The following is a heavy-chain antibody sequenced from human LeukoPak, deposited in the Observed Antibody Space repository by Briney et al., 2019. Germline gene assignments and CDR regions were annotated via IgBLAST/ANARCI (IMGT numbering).Heavy chain of an antibody. D-gene: IGHD2-8*01. CDR3: ARSRRNMVYATTGYYYYYGMDV. J-gene: IGHJ6*02. CDR1: GGSFSGYY. CDR2: INHSGST. V-gene: IGHV4-34*01. Sequence: SETLSLTCAVYGGSFSGYYWSWIRQPPGKGLEWIGEINHSGSTNYNPSLKSRVTISVDTSKNQFSLKLSSVTAADTAVYYCARSRRNMVYATTGYYYYYGMDVWGQGTTVTVSS.